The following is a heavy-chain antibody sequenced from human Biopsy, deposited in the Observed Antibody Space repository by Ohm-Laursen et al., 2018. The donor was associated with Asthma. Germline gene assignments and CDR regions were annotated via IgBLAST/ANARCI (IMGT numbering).Heavy chain of an antibody. D-gene: IGHD6-19*01. CDR3: VRAVRNEQWLAPFDY. CDR1: GGSISSFY. Sequence: SDTLSLTCSVYGGSISSFYWSWIRQSPEKGLEWMGYVYWTGSTNYNPSLKSRITMSVDTSKNRMFLELTSVTAADTAIYYCVRAVRNEQWLAPFDYWGQGNPVTVSS. CDR2: VYWTGST. V-gene: IGHV4-59*07. J-gene: IGHJ4*02.